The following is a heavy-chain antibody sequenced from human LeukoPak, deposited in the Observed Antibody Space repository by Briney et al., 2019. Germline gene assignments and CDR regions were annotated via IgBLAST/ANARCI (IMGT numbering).Heavy chain of an antibody. CDR1: GYTFTTYG. CDR3: ARDGGRFGEFNYYYYMDV. D-gene: IGHD3-10*01. CDR2: ISAYNGNT. Sequence: ASVKVSCKASGYTFTTYGISWVRQDPGQGLEWMGWISAYNGNTNYAQKLQGRVTMTTDTSTSTAYMELRSLRSDDTAVYYCARDGGRFGEFNYYYYMDVWGKGTTVTVSS. J-gene: IGHJ6*03. V-gene: IGHV1-18*01.